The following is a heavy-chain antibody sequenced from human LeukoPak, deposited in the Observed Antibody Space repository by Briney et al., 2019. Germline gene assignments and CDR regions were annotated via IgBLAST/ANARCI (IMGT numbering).Heavy chain of an antibody. CDR3: ARDQSLYATGWFDP. D-gene: IGHD2/OR15-2a*01. Sequence: GGSLRLSCAASGFTFSSYSMKWLRQAPGKGLKGVSSISSSSNYINYADSVKGRFTISRDNAKNSLYLQMNSLSAEATAVYYCARDQSLYATGWFDPWGQGTLVTVSS. V-gene: IGHV3-21*01. CDR1: GFTFSSYS. CDR2: ISSSSNYI. J-gene: IGHJ5*02.